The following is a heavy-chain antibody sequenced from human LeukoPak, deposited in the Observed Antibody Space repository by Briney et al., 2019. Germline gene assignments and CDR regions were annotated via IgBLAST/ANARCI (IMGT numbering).Heavy chain of an antibody. CDR2: ISGGGSST. D-gene: IGHD3-16*01. CDR1: GFTFSSYA. Sequence: GGSLRLSCAASGFTFSSYAMSWVRQAPGKGLEWVSVISGGGSSTYYADSVKGRFTISRDNSRNTLYLQMNSLRAEDTAVYYCAKGGEDTHYYFDYWGQGTLVTVSS. CDR3: AKGGEDTHYYFDY. V-gene: IGHV3-23*01. J-gene: IGHJ4*02.